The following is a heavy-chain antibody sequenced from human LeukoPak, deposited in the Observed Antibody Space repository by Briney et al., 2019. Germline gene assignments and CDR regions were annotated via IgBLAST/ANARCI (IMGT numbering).Heavy chain of an antibody. CDR2: IWYDGSNK. V-gene: IGHV3-33*01. Sequence: GGSLRLSCAASGFTFSSYGMHWVRQAPGKGLEWVAVIWYDGSNKYYADSVKGRFTISGDNSKNTLYLQMNSLRAEDTAVYYCARDVFTYDFRYFDYWGQGTLVTVSS. CDR1: GFTFSSYG. CDR3: ARDVFTYDFRYFDY. D-gene: IGHD3-3*01. J-gene: IGHJ4*02.